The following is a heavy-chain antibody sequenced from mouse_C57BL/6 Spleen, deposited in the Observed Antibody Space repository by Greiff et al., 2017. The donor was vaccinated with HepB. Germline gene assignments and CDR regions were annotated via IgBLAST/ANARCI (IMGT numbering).Heavy chain of an antibody. J-gene: IGHJ2*01. CDR1: GFNIKDDY. D-gene: IGHD2-3*01. CDR2: IDPENGDT. CDR3: TCDGHYLY. V-gene: IGHV14-4*01. Sequence: EVKVVESGAELVRPGASVKLSCTASGFNIKDDYMHWVKQRPEQGLEWIGWIDPENGDTEYASKFQGKATITADTSSNTAYLQLSSLTSEDTAVYYCTCDGHYLYWGQGTTLTVSS.